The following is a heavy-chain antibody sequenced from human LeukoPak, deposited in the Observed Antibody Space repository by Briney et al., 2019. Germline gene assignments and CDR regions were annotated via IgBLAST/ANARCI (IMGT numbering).Heavy chain of an antibody. CDR2: ISSSSSYI. CDR1: GGSISSSS. V-gene: IGHV3-21*01. CDR3: ARAGAKLGHFDY. J-gene: IGHJ4*02. Sequence: PSETLSLTCTVSGGSISSSSYYWGWIRQPPGKGLEWVSSISSSSSYIYYADSVKGRFTISRDNAKNSLYLQMNSLRAEDTAVYYCARAGAKLGHFDYWGQGTLVTVSS. D-gene: IGHD7-27*01.